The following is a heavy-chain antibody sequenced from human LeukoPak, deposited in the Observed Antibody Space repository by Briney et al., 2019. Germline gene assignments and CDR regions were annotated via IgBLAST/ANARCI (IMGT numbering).Heavy chain of an antibody. J-gene: IGHJ4*02. CDR3: ARDLNYGDYGWFDY. V-gene: IGHV4-59*01. D-gene: IGHD4-17*01. CDR1: GGSISSYY. Sequence: SETLSLTCTVSGGSISSYYWSWIRQPPGKGLEWIGYIYYSGSTNYNPSLKSRVTISVDTSKNQFSLKLSSVTAADTAVYYCARDLNYGDYGWFDYWGQGTLVTVSS. CDR2: IYYSGST.